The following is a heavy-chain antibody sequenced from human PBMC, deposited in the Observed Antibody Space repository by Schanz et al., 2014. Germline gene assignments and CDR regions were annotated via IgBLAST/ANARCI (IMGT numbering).Heavy chain of an antibody. CDR1: GFAVDNYY. Sequence: EVQLVASGGGLVQPGGSLRLSCAASGFAVDNYYMSCVRQAPGRGLEWVSIIFTDGRTCYADSVKGRFTISRDSSKNTLVLQMNSLRTEDTAVYYSARLDPYCRSGTCARAFDFWGQGTLVTVSS. J-gene: IGHJ4*02. D-gene: IGHD2-15*01. CDR2: IFTDGRT. CDR3: ARLDPYCRSGTCARAFDF. V-gene: IGHV3-66*02.